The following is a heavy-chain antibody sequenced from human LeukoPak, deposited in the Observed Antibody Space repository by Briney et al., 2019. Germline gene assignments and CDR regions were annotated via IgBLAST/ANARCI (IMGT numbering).Heavy chain of an antibody. CDR2: NYYSGST. Sequence: PSETLSLTCTVSGGSISSSSYYWGWIRQPPGKGLEWIGSNYYSGSTYYNPSLKSRVTISVDTSKNQFSLKLSSVTAADTAVYYCARFPGVDYWGQGTLVTVSS. V-gene: IGHV4-39*01. CDR3: ARFPGVDY. CDR1: GGSISSSSYY. J-gene: IGHJ4*02. D-gene: IGHD3-10*01.